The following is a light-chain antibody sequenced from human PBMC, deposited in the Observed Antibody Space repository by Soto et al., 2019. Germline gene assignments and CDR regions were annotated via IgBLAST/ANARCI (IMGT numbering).Light chain of an antibody. CDR3: QQRSNWPPSIT. J-gene: IGKJ5*01. Sequence: EIVLTQSPATLSLSPGERATLSCRASQSVSSYLAWYQQKPGQAPRLLIYDASNRATGIPARFSGSGSATDFTLTISSLEPEEFAVYYCQQRSNWPPSITFGQGTRLEIK. CDR1: QSVSSY. V-gene: IGKV3-11*01. CDR2: DAS.